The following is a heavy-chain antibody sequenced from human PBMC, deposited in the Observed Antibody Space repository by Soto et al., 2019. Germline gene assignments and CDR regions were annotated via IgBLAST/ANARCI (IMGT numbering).Heavy chain of an antibody. CDR2: IWYDGSNK. Sequence: PGGSLRLSCAASGFTFSSYGMHWVRQAPGKGLEWVAVIWYDGSNKYYADSVKGRFTISRDNSKNTLYLQMNSLRAEDTAVYYCARGLLNTGYYYSGMDVWGQGTRVTVSS. CDR3: ARGLLNTGYYYSGMDV. D-gene: IGHD4-17*01. V-gene: IGHV3-33*01. J-gene: IGHJ6*02. CDR1: GFTFSSYG.